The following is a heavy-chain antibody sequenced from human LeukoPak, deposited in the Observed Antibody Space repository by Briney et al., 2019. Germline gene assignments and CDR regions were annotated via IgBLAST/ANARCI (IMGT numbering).Heavy chain of an antibody. D-gene: IGHD5-18*01. CDR3: ARDSHVDTAMVCDY. Sequence: ASVKVSCKASGYTSTSYAMNWVRQAPGQGLEWMGWINTNTGNPTYAQGFTGRFVFSLDTSVSTAYLQISSLKAEDTAVYYCARDSHVDTAMVCDYWGQGTLVTVSS. V-gene: IGHV7-4-1*02. CDR2: INTNTGNP. J-gene: IGHJ4*02. CDR1: GYTSTSYA.